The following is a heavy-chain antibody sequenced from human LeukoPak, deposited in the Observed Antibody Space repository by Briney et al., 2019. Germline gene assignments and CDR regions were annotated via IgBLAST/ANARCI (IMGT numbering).Heavy chain of an antibody. CDR2: INPNSGGT. V-gene: IGHV1-2*06. J-gene: IGHJ4*02. D-gene: IGHD2-21*02. CDR1: GYTFTGYY. Sequence: ASVKVSCKASGYTFTGYYIHWARQAPGQGLEWMGRINPNSGGTNYAQKFQGRVTMTRDTSISTAYMELSRLKSDDSAVYYCAREFLIGGDPCWGQGTLVTVSS. CDR3: AREFLIGGDPC.